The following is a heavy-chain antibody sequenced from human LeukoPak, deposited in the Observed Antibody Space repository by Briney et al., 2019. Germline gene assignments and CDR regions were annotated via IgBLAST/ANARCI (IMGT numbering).Heavy chain of an antibody. Sequence: GGSLRLSCAASGFTFSSYSMNWVRQAPGEGLEWVSYISSSSSTIYYADSVKGRFTISRDNAKNSLYLQMNSLRAEDTAVYYCARVGLDMDVWGKGTTVTVSS. CDR3: ARVGLDMDV. D-gene: IGHD1-26*01. CDR1: GFTFSSYS. CDR2: ISSSSSTI. V-gene: IGHV3-48*01. J-gene: IGHJ6*03.